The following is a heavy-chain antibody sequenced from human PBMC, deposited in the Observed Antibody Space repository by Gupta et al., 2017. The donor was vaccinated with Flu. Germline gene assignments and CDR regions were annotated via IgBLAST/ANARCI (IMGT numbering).Heavy chain of an antibody. CDR3: ARGARNDAELDS. J-gene: IGHJ4*02. CDR1: GYTFADYY. V-gene: IGHV1-2*02. Sequence: QVQLVQSGAEVKKPGASVKVSCKASGYTFADYYMHWVRQAPGQGLEWMGWIDYNSDDTTYVQKFQGRVTMTRDTSISTAYMELTRLRSDDTAVYYCARGARNDAELDSWGQGTLVTVSS. CDR2: IDYNSDDT.